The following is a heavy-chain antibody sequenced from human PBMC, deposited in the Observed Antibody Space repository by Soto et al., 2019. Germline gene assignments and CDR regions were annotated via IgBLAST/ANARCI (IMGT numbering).Heavy chain of an antibody. CDR3: AKQWGSSWIYFDS. CDR1: GFTFSNYA. CDR2: ITSSGGST. Sequence: GGSLRLSCAASGFTFSNYAMSWVRQAPGKGLQWVSVITSSGGSTYYADSVKGRFTISRDNSKNTLYLQMNSLRAEDTAVYYCAKQWGSSWIYFDSWGQGTLVTV. D-gene: IGHD6-13*01. J-gene: IGHJ4*02. V-gene: IGHV3-23*01.